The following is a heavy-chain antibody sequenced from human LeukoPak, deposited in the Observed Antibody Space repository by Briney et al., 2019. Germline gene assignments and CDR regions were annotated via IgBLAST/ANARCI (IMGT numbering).Heavy chain of an antibody. CDR3: ARDGTTIFGVPYYYYYMDV. CDR1: GFTFSSYA. CDR2: ISGSGGST. V-gene: IGHV3-23*01. D-gene: IGHD3-3*01. Sequence: GGSLRLSCAASGFTFSSYAMSWVRQAPGKGLEWVSAISGSGGSTYYADSVKGRFTISRDNAKNSLYLQMNSLRAEDTAVYYCARDGTTIFGVPYYYYYMDVWGKGTTVTVSS. J-gene: IGHJ6*03.